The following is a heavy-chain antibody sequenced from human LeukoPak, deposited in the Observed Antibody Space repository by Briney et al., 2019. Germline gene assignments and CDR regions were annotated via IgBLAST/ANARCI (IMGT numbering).Heavy chain of an antibody. CDR1: GYTFTSYH. Sequence: ASVKVSCKASGYTFTSYHMHWVRQAPGQGLERMGKINLSGGSTTYAQKFQGRVTMTRDTSTSTVYMELSSLGSEDTAVYYCARDYVDDIPMIKDYWGQGTLVTVSS. CDR2: INLSGGST. J-gene: IGHJ4*02. V-gene: IGHV1-46*01. CDR3: ARDYVDDIPMIKDY. D-gene: IGHD2-8*01.